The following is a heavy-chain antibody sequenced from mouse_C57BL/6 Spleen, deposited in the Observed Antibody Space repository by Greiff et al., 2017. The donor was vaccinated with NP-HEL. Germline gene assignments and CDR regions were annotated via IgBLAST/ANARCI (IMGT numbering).Heavy chain of an antibody. CDR1: GFSITRGFV. CDR2: ISYSGST. CDR3: ARERLRLLDY. V-gene: IGHV3-1*01. D-gene: IGHD2-4*01. J-gene: IGHJ2*01. Sequence: VQLQPSGPGMVKPSQSLSLPFTFTGFSITRGFVWHWIRHFSGNQLEWMGYISYSGSTNSNPSLKSRISITHDTSKNHFFLKLNSVTTEDTATYYCARERLRLLDYWGQGTTLTVSS.